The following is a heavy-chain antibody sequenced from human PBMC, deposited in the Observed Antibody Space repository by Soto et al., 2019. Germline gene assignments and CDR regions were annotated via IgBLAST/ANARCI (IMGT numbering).Heavy chain of an antibody. D-gene: IGHD6-6*01. CDR3: AREDLVDSSSCWFDP. CDR1: GGTFSSSA. CDR2: IIPIFGPA. J-gene: IGHJ5*02. Sequence: QVQLVQSGAEVKKPGSSVKVSCKASGGTFSSSAISWVRQAPGQGLEWMGGIIPIFGPANYAQKFQCRVNITADKSTSTAYRELSSLRSEDTAVYYWAREDLVDSSSCWFDPWGQGNLGTFSS. V-gene: IGHV1-69*06.